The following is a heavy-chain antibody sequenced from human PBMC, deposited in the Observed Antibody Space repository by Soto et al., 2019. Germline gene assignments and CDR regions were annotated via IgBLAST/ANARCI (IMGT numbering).Heavy chain of an antibody. D-gene: IGHD2-21*02. J-gene: IGHJ4*02. Sequence: HVQLQESGPGLVKPSGTLSLTCTVSGDSIKASHWYSWVRQPPGKGLEWIGEIYHSGGTNLNPYLKSRVTMSLGKSKNEIFLNLNSVTAADTAVYYCARAPTLRPAFEYWGQGALVTVSA. CDR2: IYHSGGT. CDR3: ARAPTLRPAFEY. V-gene: IGHV4-4*02. CDR1: GDSIKASHW.